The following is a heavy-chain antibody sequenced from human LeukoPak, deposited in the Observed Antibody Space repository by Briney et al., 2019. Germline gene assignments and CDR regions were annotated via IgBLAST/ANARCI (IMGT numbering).Heavy chain of an antibody. CDR3: ARGASGRYFDWWELYYYYMDV. CDR1: GFTFSSYS. D-gene: IGHD3-9*01. V-gene: IGHV3-21*01. Sequence: PGGSLRLSCAASGFTFSSYSMNWVRQAPGKGLEWVSSISSSSSYIYYADSVKGRFTISRDNAKNSLYLQMNSLRAEDTAVYYCARGASGRYFDWWELYYYYMDVWGKGTTVTISS. J-gene: IGHJ6*03. CDR2: ISSSSSYI.